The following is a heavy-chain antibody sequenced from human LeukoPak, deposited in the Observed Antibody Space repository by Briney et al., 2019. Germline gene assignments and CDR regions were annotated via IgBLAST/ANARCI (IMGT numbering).Heavy chain of an antibody. CDR1: GGSISSSSHY. CDR2: IYSSGNT. CDR3: ARRDYGVPFDP. J-gene: IGHJ5*02. Sequence: PSETLSLTCTVSGGSISSSSHYWGWIRQPPGKGLEWIGSIYSSGNTFYNSSLKSRVTISADTSKNQFSLRLSSVTAADTAAYYCARRDYGVPFDPWGQGALVTVSS. V-gene: IGHV4-39*01. D-gene: IGHD4-17*01.